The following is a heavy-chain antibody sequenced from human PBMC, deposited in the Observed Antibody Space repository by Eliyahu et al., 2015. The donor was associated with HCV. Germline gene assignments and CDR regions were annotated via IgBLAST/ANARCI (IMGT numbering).Heavy chain of an antibody. V-gene: IGHV3-48*01. Sequence: EVQLVESGGGLVQPGGSLRLSCAASGFTFSSYSXNWVRQAPGKGLEGVSYISSSSSTIYYADSVKGRFTISRDNAKNSLYLQMNSLRAEDTAVYYCARDLGDYYDSSGYYEYYFDYWGQGTLVTVSS. CDR3: ARDLGDYYDSSGYYEYYFDY. CDR2: ISSSSSTI. D-gene: IGHD3-22*01. J-gene: IGHJ4*02. CDR1: GFTFSSYS.